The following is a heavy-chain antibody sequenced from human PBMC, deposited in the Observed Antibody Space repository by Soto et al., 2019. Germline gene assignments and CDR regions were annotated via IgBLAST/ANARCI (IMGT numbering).Heavy chain of an antibody. CDR1: GFTFSSYW. V-gene: IGHV3-74*01. Sequence: PGGSLRLSCAASGFTFSSYWMTWVRQAPGKGLVWVSRINSDGSSTSYADSVKGRFTISRDNAKNTLYLQMNSLRAEDTAVYYCARGRYCSSTSCYSPLLGMDVWGQGTTVTVSS. CDR3: ARGRYCSSTSCYSPLLGMDV. D-gene: IGHD2-2*02. J-gene: IGHJ6*02. CDR2: INSDGSST.